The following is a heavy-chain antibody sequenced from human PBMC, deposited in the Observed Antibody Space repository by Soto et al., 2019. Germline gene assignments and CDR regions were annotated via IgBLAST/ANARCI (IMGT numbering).Heavy chain of an antibody. J-gene: IGHJ6*02. CDR3: AKDGAIVLVPAYYYYAMDV. CDR2: ISGSGGST. Sequence: PGGSLRLSCAASGFTFSSYAMSWVRQAPGKGLEWVSAISGSGGSTYYADSVKGRFTISRDNSKNTLYLQMNSLRAEDTAVYYCAKDGAIVLVPAYYYYAMDVWGQGTTVTVSS. V-gene: IGHV3-23*01. D-gene: IGHD2-2*01. CDR1: GFTFSSYA.